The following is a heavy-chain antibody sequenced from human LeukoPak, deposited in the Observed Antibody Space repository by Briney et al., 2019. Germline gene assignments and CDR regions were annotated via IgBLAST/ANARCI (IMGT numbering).Heavy chain of an antibody. CDR3: AEGPWYYGSGSSLSFDY. V-gene: IGHV4-39*01. D-gene: IGHD3-10*01. CDR1: GGSISSSSYY. J-gene: IGHJ4*02. CDR2: IYYSGST. Sequence: PSETLSLTCTVSGGSISSSSYYWGWIRQPPGKGLEWIGSIYYSGSTYYNPSLKSRVTISVDTSKNQFSLKLSSVTAADTAVYYCAEGPWYYGSGSSLSFDYWGQGTLVTVSS.